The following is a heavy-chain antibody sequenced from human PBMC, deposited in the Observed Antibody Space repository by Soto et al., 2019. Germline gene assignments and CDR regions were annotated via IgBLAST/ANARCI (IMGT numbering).Heavy chain of an antibody. CDR2: ISYDGSNK. CDR3: ARALAYGMHV. CDR1: VVTCGGYA. J-gene: IGHJ6*02. Sequence: VVPLRLWWAAAVVTCGGYARRWVRQAPGKGLEWVAVISYDGSNKYYADSVKGRFTISRDNSKNTLYLQMNSLRAEDTAVYYYARALAYGMHVSGQGTPVTVSS. V-gene: IGHV3-30-3*01.